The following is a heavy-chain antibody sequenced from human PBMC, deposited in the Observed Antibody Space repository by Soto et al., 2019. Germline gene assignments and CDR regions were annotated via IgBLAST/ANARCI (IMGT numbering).Heavy chain of an antibody. CDR3: ARLLPGTVDY. CDR2: IYHSGTS. D-gene: IGHD1-7*01. V-gene: IGHV4-38-2*01. CDR1: DYSISSGYY. Sequence: PSDTLSLTCGFSDYSISSGYYWGWVRQSPGKGLEWIGSIYHSGTSYSNPSLKSRVTISIDTSKNQVSLKLTSVTAADTAVYYCARLLPGTVDYWGQGTLVTVSS. J-gene: IGHJ4*02.